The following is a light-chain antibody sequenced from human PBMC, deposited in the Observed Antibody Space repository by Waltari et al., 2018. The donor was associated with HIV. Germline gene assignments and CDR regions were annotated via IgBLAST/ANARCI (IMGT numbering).Light chain of an antibody. CDR3: YSTDSSDWV. CDR1: ALPTKY. Sequence: YDMTKPPSVTVSPGQKARITGTATALPTKYDYWYQQKSGQAPVLVIYEDSKRPSGIPERFSGSSSGTMATLTISGAQVEDEADYYCYSTDSSDWVFGGGTKLTVL. V-gene: IGLV3-10*01. CDR2: EDS. J-gene: IGLJ3*02.